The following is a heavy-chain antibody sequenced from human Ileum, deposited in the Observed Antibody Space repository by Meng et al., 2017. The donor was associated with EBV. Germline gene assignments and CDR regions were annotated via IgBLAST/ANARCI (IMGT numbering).Heavy chain of an antibody. CDR3: ARGSSYSSGWYPDL. V-gene: IGHV4-59*01. CDR2: IYSGGDT. J-gene: IGHJ5*02. D-gene: IGHD6-19*01. Sequence: VQLQESGPGLVQPSETLSLTCTVSGASIRTYYWSWLRQSPGKGPELIGYIYSGGDTNYNPSLKSRVTISIDTSKNQFSLMLNSVTAADTAVYYCARGSSYSSGWYPDLWGQGTLVTVSS. CDR1: GASIRTYY.